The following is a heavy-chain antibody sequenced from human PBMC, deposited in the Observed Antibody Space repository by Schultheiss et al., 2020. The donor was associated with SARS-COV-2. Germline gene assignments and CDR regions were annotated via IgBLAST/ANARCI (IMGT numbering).Heavy chain of an antibody. CDR3: AKRLSDYSYYYYMDV. Sequence: GGSLRLSCAASGFTFSSYWMHWVRQAPGKGLVWVSLINSDGSTTTYADSVKGRFTVSRDNAKNTLYLQMNSLRAEDTAVYYCAKRLSDYSYYYYMDVWGKGTTVTVSS. CDR1: GFTFSSYW. D-gene: IGHD4-11*01. CDR2: INSDGSTT. V-gene: IGHV3-74*03. J-gene: IGHJ6*03.